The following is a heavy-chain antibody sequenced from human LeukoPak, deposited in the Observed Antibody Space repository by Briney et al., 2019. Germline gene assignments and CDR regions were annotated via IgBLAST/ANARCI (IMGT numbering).Heavy chain of an antibody. CDR1: GGSISSYY. CDR2: IYYSGST. D-gene: IGHD3-3*01. Sequence: SETLSLTCTVSGGSISSYYWSWIRQPPGKGLEWIGYIYYSGSTNYNPSLKSRVTLSVDTSKNQFSLKLSSVTAADTAVYYCARDRDFWSGQNNWFDPWGQGTLVTVSS. J-gene: IGHJ5*02. V-gene: IGHV4-59*01. CDR3: ARDRDFWSGQNNWFDP.